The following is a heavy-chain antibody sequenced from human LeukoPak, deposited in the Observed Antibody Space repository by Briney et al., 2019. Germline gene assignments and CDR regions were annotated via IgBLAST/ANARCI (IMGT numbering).Heavy chain of an antibody. D-gene: IGHD2-8*01. CDR2: IKQDGSAK. CDR3: ARVNPLMAPGAVDI. V-gene: IGHV3-7*01. Sequence: GGSLRLSCAASGFTFSRYWMTWVRQAPGKGLAWVANIKQDGSAKYYMDSVKGRFTISRDNAKNSLYLQMNSLGVEDTAVYYCARVNPLMAPGAVDIWGQGTKVAVSS. CDR1: GFTFSRYW. J-gene: IGHJ3*02.